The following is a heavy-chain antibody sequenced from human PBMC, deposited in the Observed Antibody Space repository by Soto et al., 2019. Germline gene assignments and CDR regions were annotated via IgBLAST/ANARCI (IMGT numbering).Heavy chain of an antibody. CDR3: ARPYPGYDSTISFDY. CDR1: GFTFSSYS. V-gene: IGHV3-48*02. CDR2: ISSSSSTI. Sequence: EVQLVESGGGLVQPGGSLRLSCAASGFTFSSYSMHWVRQAPGKGLEWVSYISSSSSTIYYADSVKGRFTISRDNAKNSLYLQMNSLRDEDTAVYYCARPYPGYDSTISFDYWGQGTLVTVSS. D-gene: IGHD5-12*01. J-gene: IGHJ4*02.